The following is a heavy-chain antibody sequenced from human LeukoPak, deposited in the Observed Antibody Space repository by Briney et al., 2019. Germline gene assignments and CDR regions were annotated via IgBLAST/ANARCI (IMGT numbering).Heavy chain of an antibody. CDR1: GYTFTSYD. CDR3: ARRRDDCSSTSCYTGVYYYYYGMDV. J-gene: IGHJ6*02. CDR2: MNPNSGNT. Sequence: ASVKVSCKASGYTFTSYDINWVRQATGQGLEWMGWMNPNSGNTGYAQKFQGRVTMTRNTSISTAYMELSSLRSEDTAVYYCARRRDDCSSTSCYTGVYYYYYGMDVWGQGTTVTVSS. V-gene: IGHV1-8*01. D-gene: IGHD2-2*02.